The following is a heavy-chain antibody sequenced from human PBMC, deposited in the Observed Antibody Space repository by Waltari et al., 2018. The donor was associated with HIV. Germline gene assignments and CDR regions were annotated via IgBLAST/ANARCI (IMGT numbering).Heavy chain of an antibody. Sequence: EVRLVESVGGLIQPGGSLRFSCAASGLTVRSTYMTWVRQAPGKGLECVSVLYSGHTTYYADSVKGRFAISRDNSKNTLYLQMNSLRAEDTAVYYCARGGGSYLHFFDYWGQGTLVTVSS. CDR3: ARGGGSYLHFFDY. CDR1: GLTVRSTY. V-gene: IGHV3-53*01. D-gene: IGHD1-26*01. J-gene: IGHJ4*02. CDR2: LYSGHTT.